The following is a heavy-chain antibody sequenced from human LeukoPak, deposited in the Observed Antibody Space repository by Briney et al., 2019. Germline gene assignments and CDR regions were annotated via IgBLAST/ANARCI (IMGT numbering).Heavy chain of an antibody. Sequence: GGSLRLSCAASGFTFSDYYMSWIRQAPGKGLEWVSYISSSSSYTNYADSVKGRFTISRDNAKNSLYLQMNSLRAEDTAVYYSARGTDSRKNWFDPWGQGTLVTVSS. J-gene: IGHJ5*02. D-gene: IGHD6-13*01. CDR2: ISSSSSYT. V-gene: IGHV3-11*06. CDR1: GFTFSDYY. CDR3: ARGTDSRKNWFDP.